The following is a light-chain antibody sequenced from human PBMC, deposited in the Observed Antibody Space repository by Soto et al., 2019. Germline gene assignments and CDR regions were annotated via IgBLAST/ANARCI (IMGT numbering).Light chain of an antibody. V-gene: IGKV1-39*01. J-gene: IGKJ5*01. CDR1: QSISSY. Sequence: DIQMTQSPSSLSASVGDGVTITCRARQSISSYLNWYQQKPGKAPKLLIYAASSLQSGVPLRFSGSGSGTDFTLTISSLQPEDFATYYCQQSYSTPPITFGQGTRLEIK. CDR2: AAS. CDR3: QQSYSTPPIT.